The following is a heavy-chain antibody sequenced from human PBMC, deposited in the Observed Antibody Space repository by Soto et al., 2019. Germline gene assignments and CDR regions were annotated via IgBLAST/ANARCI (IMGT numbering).Heavy chain of an antibody. CDR2: MNPNSGNT. V-gene: IGHV1-8*01. Sequence: ASVKVSCKASGYTFTSYDINWVRQATGQGLEWMGWMNPNSGNTGYAQKFQGRVTMTRNTSISTAYMELSSLRSEDTAVYYCARGRNGWSSSSVRAGDYWGQGTLVTVSS. CDR1: GYTFTSYD. CDR3: ARGRNGWSSSSVRAGDY. D-gene: IGHD6-6*01. J-gene: IGHJ4*02.